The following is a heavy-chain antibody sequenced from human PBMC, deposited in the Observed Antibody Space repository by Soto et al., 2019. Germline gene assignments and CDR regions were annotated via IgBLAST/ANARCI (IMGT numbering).Heavy chain of an antibody. CDR1: GGFISSGDNY. D-gene: IGHD3-22*01. Sequence: TFCGTSTVSGGFISSGDNYWSWILQPPGKGLEWIGYIYYSGSTYYNPSLKSRFTISVDTSKNQFSLKLSSVTAADTAVYYCARGTHYYHSSGPDIGAFDICGQGTMVT. CDR3: ARGTHYYHSSGPDIGAFDI. V-gene: IGHV4-30-4*01. CDR2: IYYSGST. J-gene: IGHJ3*02.